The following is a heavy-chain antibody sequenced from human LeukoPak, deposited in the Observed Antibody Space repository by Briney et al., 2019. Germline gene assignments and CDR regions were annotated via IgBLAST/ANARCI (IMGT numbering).Heavy chain of an antibody. V-gene: IGHV5-10-1*01. J-gene: IGHJ6*02. CDR2: IDPSDSYT. Sequence: GESLKISCKGSGYSFTSYWISWVRQMPGKGLEWMGRIDPSDSYTNYSPSFQGHVTISAYKSISTAYLQWSSLKASDTAMYYCAAHGGNSWTPYYYGMDVWGQGTTVTVSS. CDR3: AAHGGNSWTPYYYGMDV. CDR1: GYSFTSYW. D-gene: IGHD4-23*01.